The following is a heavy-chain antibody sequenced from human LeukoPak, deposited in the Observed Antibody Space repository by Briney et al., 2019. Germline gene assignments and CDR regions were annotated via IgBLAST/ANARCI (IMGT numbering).Heavy chain of an antibody. V-gene: IGHV3-30-3*01. CDR2: ISYDGSNK. CDR1: GFTFSSYA. CDR3: ARDLAPFEWLRFERTYYYYGMDV. Sequence: GGSLRLSCAASGFTFSSYAMHWVRQAPGKGLEWVAVISYDGSNKYYADPVKGRFTISRDNSKNTLYLQMNSLRAEDTAVYYCARDLAPFEWLRFERTYYYYGMDVWGQGTTVTVSS. J-gene: IGHJ6*02. D-gene: IGHD5-12*01.